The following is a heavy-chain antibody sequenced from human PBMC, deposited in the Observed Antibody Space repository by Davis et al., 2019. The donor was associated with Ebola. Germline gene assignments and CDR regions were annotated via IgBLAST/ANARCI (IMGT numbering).Heavy chain of an antibody. CDR3: ARGPEDSSSWFADWFDP. V-gene: IGHV1-69*05. CDR1: GGTFSSYA. Sequence: SVKVSCKASGGTFSSYAISWVRQAPGQGLEWMGGIIPIFGTANYAQKFQGRVTMTRDTSTSTVYMELSSLRSEDTAVYYCARGPEDSSSWFADWFDPWGQGTLVTVSS. J-gene: IGHJ5*02. CDR2: IIPIFGTA. D-gene: IGHD6-13*01.